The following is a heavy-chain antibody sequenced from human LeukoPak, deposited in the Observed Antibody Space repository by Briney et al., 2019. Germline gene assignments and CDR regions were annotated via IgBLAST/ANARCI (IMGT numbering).Heavy chain of an antibody. CDR3: VRASRAAAGEFDY. Sequence: GGSLRLSCAASGFTFSSYAMSWVRQAPGKGLEWVSGIGIAGDTYHVDSVKGRFTISRENAKNSLYLQMNSLRAGDTAVYYCVRASRAAAGEFDYWGQGTLVTVSS. CDR1: GFTFSSYA. CDR2: IGIAGDT. V-gene: IGHV3-13*01. D-gene: IGHD6-13*01. J-gene: IGHJ4*02.